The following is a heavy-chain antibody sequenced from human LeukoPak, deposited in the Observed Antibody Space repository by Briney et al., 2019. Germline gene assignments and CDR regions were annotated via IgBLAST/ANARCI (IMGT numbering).Heavy chain of an antibody. CDR2: ISSSSSYI. Sequence: MTGGSLRLSCAASGFTFSSYSMNWVRQAPGKGLEWVSSISSSSSYIYYADSVKGRFTISRDNAKNSLYLQMNSLRAEDTAVYYCARDGYYDSRDFDYWGQGTLVTVSS. D-gene: IGHD3-22*01. CDR1: GFTFSSYS. V-gene: IGHV3-21*01. CDR3: ARDGYYDSRDFDY. J-gene: IGHJ4*02.